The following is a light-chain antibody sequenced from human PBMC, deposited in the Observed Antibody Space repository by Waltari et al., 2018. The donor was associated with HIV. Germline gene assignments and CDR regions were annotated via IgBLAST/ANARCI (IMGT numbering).Light chain of an antibody. CDR3: QQYKSYPIT. V-gene: IGKV1-39*01. Sequence: DIQMTQSPSSLSASVGDRVTITCRASQSISSYLNWYQQKPGKAPKLLIYAASSLQSGVPSRFSGSGSGTDFTLTISSLLPEDFATYYCQQYKSYPITFGQGTRLEIK. CDR2: AAS. J-gene: IGKJ5*01. CDR1: QSISSY.